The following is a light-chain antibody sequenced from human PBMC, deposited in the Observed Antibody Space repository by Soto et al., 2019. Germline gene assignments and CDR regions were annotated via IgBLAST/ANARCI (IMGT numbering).Light chain of an antibody. Sequence: QSVLTQPPSASGTPGQGVTISCSRSSSDIGSNTVNWYQQLPGTAPKLLIYFNNQRPSGVPDRFSGSKSGTSASLAISGLQSEDEAQYYCAAWDDSLNGPVFGGGTKLTVL. J-gene: IGLJ3*02. CDR2: FNN. CDR3: AAWDDSLNGPV. CDR1: SSDIGSNT. V-gene: IGLV1-44*01.